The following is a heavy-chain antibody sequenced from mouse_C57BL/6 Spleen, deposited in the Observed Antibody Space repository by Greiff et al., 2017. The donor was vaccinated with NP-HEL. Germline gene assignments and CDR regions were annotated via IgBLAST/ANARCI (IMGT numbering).Heavy chain of an antibody. J-gene: IGHJ4*01. CDR2: IYPGDGDT. D-gene: IGHD3-2*02. CDR3: ARRLDSSGYGAMDY. V-gene: IGHV1-82*01. CDR1: GYAFSSSW. Sequence: QVHVKQSGPELVKPGASVKISCKASGYAFSSSWMNWVKQRPGKGLEWIGRIYPGDGDTNYNGKFKGKATLTADKSSSTAYMQLSSLTSEDSAVYFCARRLDSSGYGAMDYWGQGTSVTVSS.